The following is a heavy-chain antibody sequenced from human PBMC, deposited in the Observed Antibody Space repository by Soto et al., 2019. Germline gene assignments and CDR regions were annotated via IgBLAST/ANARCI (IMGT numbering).Heavy chain of an antibody. J-gene: IGHJ4*02. Sequence: VGSLRLSCAVSGFTFSNYAMSWVRQTPGKGLEYVSVISSNGGSTYYANSVKGRFTISRDNSKNTLYLQMGSLRAEDMAVYYCARDLNYYGSGSYGGLFDYWGQGT. CDR1: GFTFSNYA. V-gene: IGHV3-64*01. D-gene: IGHD3-10*01. CDR3: ARDLNYYGSGSYGGLFDY. CDR2: ISSNGGST.